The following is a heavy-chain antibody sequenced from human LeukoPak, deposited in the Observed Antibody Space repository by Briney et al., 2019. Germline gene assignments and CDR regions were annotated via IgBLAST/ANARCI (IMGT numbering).Heavy chain of an antibody. CDR1: GGSISSYY. J-gene: IGHJ4*02. V-gene: IGHV4-59*08. D-gene: IGHD6-25*01. CDR2: IYYTGNT. CDR3: ARGGSGTWFVDY. Sequence: SETLSLTCTVSGGSISSYYWSWIRQPPGKGLEWIGYIYYTGNTNYNPSLKSRVTISVDTSKNQFSLKLSSVTAADTAVYYCARGGSGTWFVDYWGQGTLVTVSS.